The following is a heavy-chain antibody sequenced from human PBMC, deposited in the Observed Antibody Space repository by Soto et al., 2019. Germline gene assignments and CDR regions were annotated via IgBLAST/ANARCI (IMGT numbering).Heavy chain of an antibody. V-gene: IGHV1-69*13. CDR3: ARSGYSYGLSNYYGMDV. CDR2: IIPIFGTA. J-gene: IGHJ6*02. CDR1: GGTFSSYA. Sequence: GASVKVSCKASGGTFSSYAISWVRQAPGQGLEWMGGIIPIFGTANYAQKFQGRVTITADESTSTAYMELSSLRSEDTAVYYCARSGYSYGLSNYYGMDVWGQGTTVTVS. D-gene: IGHD5-18*01.